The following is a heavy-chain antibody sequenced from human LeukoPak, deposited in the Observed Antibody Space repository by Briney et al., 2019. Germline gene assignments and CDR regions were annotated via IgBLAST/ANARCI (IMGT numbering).Heavy chain of an antibody. V-gene: IGHV4-34*01. CDR1: GGSFSGYY. CDR3: ARQEQQLIYNWFDP. J-gene: IGHJ5*02. CDR2: INHSGST. Sequence: ASETLSLTCAVYGGSFSGYYWSWIRQPPGKGLEWIGEINHSGSTNYNPSLKSRVTISVDTSKNQFSLKLSSVTAADTAVYYCARQEQQLIYNWFDPWGQGTLVTVSS. D-gene: IGHD6-13*01.